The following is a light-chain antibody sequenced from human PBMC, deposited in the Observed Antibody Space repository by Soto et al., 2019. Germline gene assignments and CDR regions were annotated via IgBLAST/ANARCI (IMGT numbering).Light chain of an antibody. V-gene: IGLV1-40*01. CDR1: SSNIGAGYD. J-gene: IGLJ1*01. CDR3: QSYDSSLSGSL. Sequence: QPVLTQPPSVSGAPGQRVTISCTGSSSNIGAGYDVHWYQQLPGTAPKVLIYGNTNRPSGVPDRFSGSKSGTSASLAITGLQAEDEADYYCQSYDSSLSGSLFGTGTKLTVL. CDR2: GNT.